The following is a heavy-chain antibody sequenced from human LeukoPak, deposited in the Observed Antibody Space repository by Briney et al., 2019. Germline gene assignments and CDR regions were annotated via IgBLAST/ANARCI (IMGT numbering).Heavy chain of an antibody. J-gene: IGHJ4*02. Sequence: SETLSLTCTVSYSSISSYCWSWIRQPPGEGLEWIGCVYSSGRTNYNPSLKSRVTMSTDMSKNQFSLKLSSVTAADTAVYYCARHQGGNSNFFDYWGQGTLVTVSS. V-gene: IGHV4-59*08. CDR2: VYSSGRT. CDR3: ARHQGGNSNFFDY. CDR1: YSSISSYC. D-gene: IGHD4-23*01.